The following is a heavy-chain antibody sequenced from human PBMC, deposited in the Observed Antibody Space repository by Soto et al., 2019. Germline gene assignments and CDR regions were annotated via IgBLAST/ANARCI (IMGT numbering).Heavy chain of an antibody. CDR3: ARGYCSSSSCYEFDH. Sequence: SETLSLTCTVSGGSMSSYYWSWIRQPPGKGLEWIGYIYYSGSTNYNPSLKSRVTMSVDTPKNQFSLKLSSVTAADTAVYYCARGYCSSSSCYEFDHWGQGSLVTVSS. V-gene: IGHV4-59*01. CDR1: GGSMSSYY. J-gene: IGHJ4*02. CDR2: IYYSGST. D-gene: IGHD2-2*01.